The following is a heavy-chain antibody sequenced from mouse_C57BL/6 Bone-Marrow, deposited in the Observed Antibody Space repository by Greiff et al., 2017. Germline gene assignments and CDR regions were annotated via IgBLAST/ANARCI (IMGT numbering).Heavy chain of an antibody. Sequence: VQLVESGPELVKPGASVKLSCKASGYTFTSYDINWVKQRPGPGLEWIGWIYPRDGSPKYNEKFKGTATLTVGTSSSTAYMELHSLTSEDSAVYFFSIGGYVGAMDYWGQGTSVTVSS. CDR1: GYTFTSYD. D-gene: IGHD3-2*02. CDR3: SIGGYVGAMDY. V-gene: IGHV1-85*01. J-gene: IGHJ4*01. CDR2: IYPRDGSP.